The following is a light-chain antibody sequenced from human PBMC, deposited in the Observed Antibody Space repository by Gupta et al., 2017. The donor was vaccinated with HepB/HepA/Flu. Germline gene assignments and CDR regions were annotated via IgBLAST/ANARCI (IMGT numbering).Light chain of an antibody. Sequence: DIVMTQSPASLPVSLGERATINCKSSQSGLYSSNNKNYIAGYQQKPGQPPKLLIYSAPTREAGVSDRFSGSGYGTHVSVASGSRQAEDVAGYYCQQDESNPPYTFGQGTKMEIK. J-gene: IGKJ2*01. CDR2: SAP. CDR3: QQDESNPPYT. V-gene: IGKV4-1*01. CDR1: QSGLYSSNNKNY.